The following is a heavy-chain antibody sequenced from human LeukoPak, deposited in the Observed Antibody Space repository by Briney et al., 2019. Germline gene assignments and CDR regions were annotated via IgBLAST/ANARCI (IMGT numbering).Heavy chain of an antibody. J-gene: IGHJ4*02. CDR2: ISGSGGST. V-gene: IGHV3-23*01. Sequence: QSGGSLRLSCAASGFTFDDYAMHWVRQAPGKGLEWVSAISGSGGSTYYADSVKGRFTISRDNSKNTLYLQMNSLRAEDTAVYYCAKDLLVDFWSGYPSWGQGTLVTVSS. CDR1: GFTFDDYA. CDR3: AKDLLVDFWSGYPS. D-gene: IGHD3-3*01.